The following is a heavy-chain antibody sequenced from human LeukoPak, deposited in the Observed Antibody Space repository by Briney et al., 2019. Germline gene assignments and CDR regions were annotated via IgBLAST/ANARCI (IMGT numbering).Heavy chain of an antibody. D-gene: IGHD6-13*01. Sequence: GGSLRLSCAASGFTVSNNYMSWVRQAPGKGLEWVSLIYSGGTTYYADSVEGRFTISRDNSKNTLCLQMNSLRDEDTAVYYCARARGVTAAVVDYWGQGTLVTVSS. J-gene: IGHJ4*02. CDR1: GFTVSNNY. CDR2: IYSGGTT. CDR3: ARARGVTAAVVDY. V-gene: IGHV3-66*01.